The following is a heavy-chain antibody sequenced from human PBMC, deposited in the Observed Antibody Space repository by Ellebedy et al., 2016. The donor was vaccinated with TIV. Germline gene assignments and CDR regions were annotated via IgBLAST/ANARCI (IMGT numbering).Heavy chain of an antibody. Sequence: GESLKISCAASCFTFSKFAITWVRQAPGKGLEWVSGIVGSGAQKYADSVKGRFTISRDNSKSTVDLQMNSLRVEDTAVYFCAKDRTPGDGYWVFDYWGQGTLVTVSS. V-gene: IGHV3-23*01. D-gene: IGHD5-18*01. CDR1: CFTFSKFA. CDR3: AKDRTPGDGYWVFDY. J-gene: IGHJ4*02. CDR2: IVGSGA.